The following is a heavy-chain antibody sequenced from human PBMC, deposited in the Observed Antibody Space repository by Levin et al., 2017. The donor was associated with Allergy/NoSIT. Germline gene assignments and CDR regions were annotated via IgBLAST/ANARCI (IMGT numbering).Heavy chain of an antibody. CDR1: GYTFTSYG. J-gene: IGHJ5*02. Sequence: GESLKISCKASGYTFTSYGISWVRQAPGQGLEWMGWISAYNGNTNYAQKLQGRVTMTTDTSTSTAYMELRSLRSDDTAVYYCARDDHGIVGARRYNWFDPWGQGTLVTVSS. V-gene: IGHV1-18*01. D-gene: IGHD1-26*01. CDR3: ARDDHGIVGARRYNWFDP. CDR2: ISAYNGNT.